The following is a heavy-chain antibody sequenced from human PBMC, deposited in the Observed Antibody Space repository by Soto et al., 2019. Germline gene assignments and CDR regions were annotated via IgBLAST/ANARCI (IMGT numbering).Heavy chain of an antibody. CDR2: IHYSGTT. CDR3: ARRWSGIDY. D-gene: IGHD3-3*01. V-gene: IGHV4-59*01. CDR1: GGSINNYY. J-gene: IGHJ4*02. Sequence: QVQLQESGPGLVKPSETLSLTCTVSGGSINNYYWSWIRQPPGAGLEWIGYIHYSGTTNYNPSLMRRVTISMDTSKNQFVLKLTSMTAADTAVYYCARRWSGIDYWGQGTLVTVSS.